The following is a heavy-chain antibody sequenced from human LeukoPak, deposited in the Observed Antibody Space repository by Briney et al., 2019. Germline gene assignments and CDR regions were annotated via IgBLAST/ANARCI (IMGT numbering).Heavy chain of an antibody. Sequence: ASVKVSCKASEYTFTSYDINWVRQATGQGLEWMGWMSPNSGNTGYAQKFQGRVSITRDTSISTFYMELSSLRSEDTAVYYCARDYGGNSGWFDPWGQGTLVTVAS. J-gene: IGHJ5*02. CDR1: EYTFTSYD. V-gene: IGHV1-8*01. CDR3: ARDYGGNSGWFDP. D-gene: IGHD4-23*01. CDR2: MSPNSGNT.